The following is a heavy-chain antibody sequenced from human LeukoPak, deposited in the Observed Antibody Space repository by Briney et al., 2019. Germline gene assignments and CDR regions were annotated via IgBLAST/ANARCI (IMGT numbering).Heavy chain of an antibody. CDR3: ARASLSGWYVGY. V-gene: IGHV4-31*03. D-gene: IGHD6-13*01. J-gene: IGHJ4*02. CDR2: IYYSGST. Sequence: SETLSLTCTVSGGSISIGGYYWSWIRQHPGKGLEWIGYIYYSGSTYYNPSLKSRVTISVDTSKNQFSLKLSSVTAADTAVYYCARASLSGWYVGYWGQGTLVTVSS. CDR1: GGSISIGGYY.